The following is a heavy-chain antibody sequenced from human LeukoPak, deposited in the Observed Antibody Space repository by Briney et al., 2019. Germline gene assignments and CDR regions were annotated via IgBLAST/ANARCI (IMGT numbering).Heavy chain of an antibody. CDR1: GYTFTGYY. CDR3: ARGYSSPVPNFDY. Sequence: GASVKVSCKASGYTFTGYYMHWVRQAPGQGLEWMGWINPNSGGTNYAQKFQGRVTMTRDTSISKAYMELSRLRSDDTAVYYCARGYSSPVPNFDYWGQGTLVTVSS. J-gene: IGHJ4*02. V-gene: IGHV1-2*02. D-gene: IGHD6-13*01. CDR2: INPNSGGT.